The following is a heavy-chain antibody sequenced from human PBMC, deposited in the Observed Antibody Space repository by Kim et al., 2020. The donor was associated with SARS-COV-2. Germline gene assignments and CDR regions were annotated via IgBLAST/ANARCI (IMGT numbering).Heavy chain of an antibody. CDR3: ARGDRVATIFHYYYYMDV. D-gene: IGHD5-12*01. Sequence: SETLSLTCTVSGGSISSYYWSWIRQPPGKGLEWIGYIYYSGSTNYNPSLKSRVTISVDTTKNQFSLKLSSVTAADTAVYYCARGDRVATIFHYYYYMDVWGKGTRV. V-gene: IGHV4-59*01. CDR1: GGSISSYY. CDR2: IYYSGST. J-gene: IGHJ6*03.